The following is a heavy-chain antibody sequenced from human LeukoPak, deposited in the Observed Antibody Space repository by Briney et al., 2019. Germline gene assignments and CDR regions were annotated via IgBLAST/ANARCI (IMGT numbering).Heavy chain of an antibody. D-gene: IGHD3-3*01. V-gene: IGHV1-2*02. Sequence: GASVKVSCKASGYTFTGYYMHWVRQAPGQGLEWMGWINPNSGGTNYAQKFQGRVTMTRDTSISTAYVELSRLRSDDTAVYYCARAPLTYYDFWSGYYTDYWGQGTLVTVSS. J-gene: IGHJ4*02. CDR1: GYTFTGYY. CDR2: INPNSGGT. CDR3: ARAPLTYYDFWSGYYTDY.